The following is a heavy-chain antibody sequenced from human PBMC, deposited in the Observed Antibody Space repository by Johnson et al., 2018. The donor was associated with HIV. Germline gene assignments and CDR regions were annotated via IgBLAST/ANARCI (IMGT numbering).Heavy chain of an antibody. Sequence: MLLVESGGGVVQPGRSLRLSCAASGFRFSTYALHWVRQTPGKGLEWVGRIKSKTDGGTTDYAAPVNGRFTISRDDSKNTLYLQMNSLKTEDTAVYYCTTGSLVANDAFDIWGQGTMVTVSS. V-gene: IGHV3-15*01. CDR3: TTGSLVANDAFDI. CDR1: GFRFSTYA. J-gene: IGHJ3*02. D-gene: IGHD5-12*01. CDR2: IKSKTDGGTT.